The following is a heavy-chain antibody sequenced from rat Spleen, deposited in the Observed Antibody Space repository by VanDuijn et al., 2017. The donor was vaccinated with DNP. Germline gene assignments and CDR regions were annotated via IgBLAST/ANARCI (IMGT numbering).Heavy chain of an antibody. Sequence: EVQLVESGGDLVQPGRSLKLSCAASGFTFSDSYMAWVRQAPTKGLEWVASISYDGRSTYYRDSVKGRFTISRDNAKSTLYLQMNSLRSEDMATYYWVRPHYTNYGGFAYWGQGTLVTVSS. D-gene: IGHD1-10*01. CDR3: VRPHYTNYGGFAY. CDR1: GFTFSDSY. J-gene: IGHJ3*01. CDR2: ISYDGRST. V-gene: IGHV5-22*01.